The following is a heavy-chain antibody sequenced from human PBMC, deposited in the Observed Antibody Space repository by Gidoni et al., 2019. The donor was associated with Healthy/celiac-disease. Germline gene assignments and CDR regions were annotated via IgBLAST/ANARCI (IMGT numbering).Heavy chain of an antibody. D-gene: IGHD5-12*01. J-gene: IGHJ6*02. V-gene: IGHV3-30*18. CDR1: GFTFSNYG. Sequence: PGRSLRLSCAASGFTFSNYGMHWVRQAPGKGLEWVALISNDGNNKYYADSVKGRFSISRDNSKNTLYLKVNSLRAEDTSVYYCAKDLYVGYDWGYYYYAMDVWGQGTTVTVSS. CDR2: ISNDGNNK. CDR3: AKDLYVGYDWGYYYYAMDV.